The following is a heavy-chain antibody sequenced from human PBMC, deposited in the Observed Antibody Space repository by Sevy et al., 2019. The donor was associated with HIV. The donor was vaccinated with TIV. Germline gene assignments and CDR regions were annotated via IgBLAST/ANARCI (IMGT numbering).Heavy chain of an antibody. CDR3: AMGAGLK. CDR2: IKQDGSEK. Sequence: GGSMRLSCAASGFTFSSYWMTWVRQAPGKGLEYVANIKQDGSEKYYVDSVKGRFTISRDNAKNSLFLQMNSLRAEDTAVYYCAMGAGLKWGQGTLVTVSS. V-gene: IGHV3-7*01. D-gene: IGHD6-19*01. CDR1: GFTFSSYW. J-gene: IGHJ4*02.